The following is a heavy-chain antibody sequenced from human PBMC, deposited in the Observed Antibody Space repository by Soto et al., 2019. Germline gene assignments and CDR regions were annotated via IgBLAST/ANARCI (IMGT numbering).Heavy chain of an antibody. Sequence: PSETLSLTCTVSGGSISSGVYYWSCIRQHPGKGLEWIGDIYYSGSTYYNPSLKSRVTLSVDTSKNQFSLKLSSVTAADTAVYYCARDRYPSGRLRAFDIWGQGTMVTVSS. CDR3: ARDRYPSGRLRAFDI. J-gene: IGHJ3*02. CDR1: GGSISSGVYY. D-gene: IGHD3-9*01. CDR2: IYYSGST. V-gene: IGHV4-31*03.